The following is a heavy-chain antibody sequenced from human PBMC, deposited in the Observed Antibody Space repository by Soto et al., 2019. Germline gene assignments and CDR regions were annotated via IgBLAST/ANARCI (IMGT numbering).Heavy chain of an antibody. CDR2: IYYSGST. V-gene: IGHV4-61*01. CDR1: GGSVSSGSYY. CDR3: ARGRDGYNYLRDDYYYYGMDV. D-gene: IGHD5-12*01. Sequence: SETLSLTCTVSGGSVSSGSYYWSWIRQPPGKGLEWIGYIYYSGSTNYNPSLKSRVTISVDTSKNQFSLKLSSVTAADTAVYYCARGRDGYNYLRDDYYYYGMDVWGQGTTVTVSS. J-gene: IGHJ6*02.